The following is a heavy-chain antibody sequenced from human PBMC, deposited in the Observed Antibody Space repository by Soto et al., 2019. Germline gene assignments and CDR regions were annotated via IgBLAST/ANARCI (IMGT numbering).Heavy chain of an antibody. V-gene: IGHV3-74*01. Sequence: VQLVESGGGLVQPGGSLRLSCAASGFTFSRYWMHWVRQAPGKGLVWGSRINSDGSSTTYADSVKGRFTISRDNAKNTLYQQMNSRRAEDTAVYYCASWFRFAYYYYFMDVWGKGTTVTVSS. CDR1: GFTFSRYW. D-gene: IGHD3-10*01. CDR3: ASWFRFAYYYYFMDV. J-gene: IGHJ6*03. CDR2: INSDGSST.